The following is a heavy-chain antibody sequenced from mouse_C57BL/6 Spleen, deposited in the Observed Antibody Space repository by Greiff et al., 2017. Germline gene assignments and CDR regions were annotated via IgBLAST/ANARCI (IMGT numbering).Heavy chain of an antibody. D-gene: IGHD1-1*01. Sequence: EVKLMESGGGLVQPGGSLKLSCAASGIDFSRYWMRWVRRGPGKGLEWIGEINPDSSTIIYAPSLKDNFIISRDNAKNTLYMQMSKVRSEDTALYYWASYGSSYAGYFDVWGTGTTVTVSS. CDR2: INPDSSTI. V-gene: IGHV4-1*01. CDR1: GIDFSRYW. J-gene: IGHJ1*03. CDR3: ASYGSSYAGYFDV.